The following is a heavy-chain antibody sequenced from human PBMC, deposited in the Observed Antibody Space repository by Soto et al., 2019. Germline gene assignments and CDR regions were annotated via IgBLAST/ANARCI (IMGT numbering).Heavy chain of an antibody. CDR1: GITFSRYG. CDR2: IWYDGSNA. J-gene: IGHJ4*02. D-gene: IGHD5-18*01. CDR3: AREGVGTAMAAFDY. V-gene: IGHV3-33*01. Sequence: GGSLRLSCAASGITFSRYGMHWVRQAPGKGLEWVAVIWYDGSNAYYRDSVKGRFTISRDNSKNTVSLQMNSLRAEDTAVYYCAREGVGTAMAAFDYWGQGILVTVSS.